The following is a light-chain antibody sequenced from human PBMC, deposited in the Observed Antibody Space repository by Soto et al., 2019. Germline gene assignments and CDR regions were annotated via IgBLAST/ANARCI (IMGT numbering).Light chain of an antibody. Sequence: QSALTQPASVSGSPGQSITISCTGSTSDVGTYNYVSWYQQRPGKAPKLMIFEVSNRPSGVSSRFSGSKSGNTASLTISGLQAEDEADYYCAAWDDTLSGRVFGGGTKLTVL. V-gene: IGLV2-14*01. CDR2: EVS. J-gene: IGLJ3*02. CDR3: AAWDDTLSGRV. CDR1: TSDVGTYNY.